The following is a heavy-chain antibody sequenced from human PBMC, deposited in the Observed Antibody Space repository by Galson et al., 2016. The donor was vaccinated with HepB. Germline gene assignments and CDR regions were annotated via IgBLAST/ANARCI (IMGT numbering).Heavy chain of an antibody. CDR3: VRGKYYYDSSGYFAY. CDR2: INPNSGDT. J-gene: IGHJ4*02. CDR1: GYTFNGYY. V-gene: IGHV1-2*06. Sequence: GYTFNGYYMHWVRQAPGQGLEWMGRINPNSGDTNYAQKFQGRVSMTRDSSISTAYMELTRLRSDDTAVYYCVRGKYYYDSSGYFAYWGQGTLVTISS. D-gene: IGHD3-22*01.